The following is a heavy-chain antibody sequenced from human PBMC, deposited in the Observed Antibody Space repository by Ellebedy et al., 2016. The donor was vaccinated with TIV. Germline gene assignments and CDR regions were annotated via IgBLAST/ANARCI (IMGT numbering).Heavy chain of an antibody. J-gene: IGHJ6*02. D-gene: IGHD4-17*01. CDR2: VRSDGSTK. Sequence: GESLKISCATSGFSVSGMHWVRQAPGKGLDWVAFVRSDGSTKYYADSAKGRFTISRDDSKNTLYLQMNSLRVDDTAVYYCVKGAFPVPTVMAVWGQGTTVTVSS. V-gene: IGHV3-30*02. CDR1: GFSVSG. CDR3: VKGAFPVPTVMAV.